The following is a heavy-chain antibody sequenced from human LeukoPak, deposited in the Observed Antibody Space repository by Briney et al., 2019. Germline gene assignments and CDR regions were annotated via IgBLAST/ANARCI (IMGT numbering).Heavy chain of an antibody. CDR3: AKGPKDIVVVPAAIYPDY. Sequence: GGSLRLSCAASGFTFSSYAMSWVRQAPGKGLEWVSAISGSGGSTYNADSVKGRFTISRDNSKNTLYLQMNSLRAEDTAVYYCAKGPKDIVVVPAAIYPDYWGQGTLVTVSS. V-gene: IGHV3-23*01. CDR2: ISGSGGST. J-gene: IGHJ4*02. D-gene: IGHD2-2*01. CDR1: GFTFSSYA.